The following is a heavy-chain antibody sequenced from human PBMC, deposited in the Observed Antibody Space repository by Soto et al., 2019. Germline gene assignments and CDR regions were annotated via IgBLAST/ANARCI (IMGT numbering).Heavy chain of an antibody. J-gene: IGHJ4*02. Sequence: QVQLVESGGGVVQPGRSLRLSCAASGFTLSSYAMHWVRQAPGKWLEWVAVISCAGTSTYYADSVRGRFTISRDNSKDTVYLQLNSLRTEDTAVYPCARDPGHDGNEYYTFESWGQGNLVTVSS. CDR2: ISCAGTST. CDR3: ARDPGHDGNEYYTFES. D-gene: IGHD3-3*01. CDR1: GFTLSSYA. V-gene: IGHV3-30-3*01.